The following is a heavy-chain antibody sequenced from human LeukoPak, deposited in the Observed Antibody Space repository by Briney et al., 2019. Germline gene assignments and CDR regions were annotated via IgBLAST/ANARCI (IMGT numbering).Heavy chain of an antibody. CDR3: ARQTNDLPDY. Sequence: GGSLRLSCAASGFTFSSYWMHWVRQAPGKGLVWVTRINRDGSSTSYADSVKGRFTISRDNAKNTLYLQMISLRVEDTAVYYCARQTNDLPDYWGQGTLVTVSS. J-gene: IGHJ4*02. V-gene: IGHV3-74*01. CDR1: GFTFSSYW. CDR2: INRDGSST. D-gene: IGHD3-3*01.